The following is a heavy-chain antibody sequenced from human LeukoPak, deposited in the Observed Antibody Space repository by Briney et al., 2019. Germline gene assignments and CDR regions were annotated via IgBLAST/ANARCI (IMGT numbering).Heavy chain of an antibody. J-gene: IGHJ4*02. CDR1: GGSISSSSYY. Sequence: PSETLSLTCTVSGGSISSSSYYWGWIRQPPGKGLEWIGSIYYSGSTYYNPSLKSRVTISIDTSKNQFSLKLSSVTAADTAVYHCARLYWNYSNDGYWGQGTLVTVSS. CDR3: ARLYWNYSNDGY. CDR2: IYYSGST. V-gene: IGHV4-39*01. D-gene: IGHD1-7*01.